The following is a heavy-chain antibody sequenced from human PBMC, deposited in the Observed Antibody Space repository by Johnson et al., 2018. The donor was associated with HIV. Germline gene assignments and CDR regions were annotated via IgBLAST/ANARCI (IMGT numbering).Heavy chain of an antibody. CDR2: INRDGSEK. D-gene: IGHD7-27*01. Sequence: VQLVESGGGVVQPGGSLRLSCAASGFTFSSYWMSWVRQAPGKGLEWVANINRDGSEKYYVDSVKGRFTISRDSSKNTLYLQMNSLRPEDTAVYYCAKDRNWGRLFDGFDIWGRGTMVTVSS. J-gene: IGHJ3*02. CDR3: AKDRNWGRLFDGFDI. V-gene: IGHV3-7*01. CDR1: GFTFSSYW.